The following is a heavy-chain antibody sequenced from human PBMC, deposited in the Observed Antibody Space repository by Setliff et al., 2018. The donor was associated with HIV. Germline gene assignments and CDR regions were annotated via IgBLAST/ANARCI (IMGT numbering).Heavy chain of an antibody. V-gene: IGHV4-34*10. CDR2: ITHRGIP. Sequence: SETLSLTCAVYGGSFSGYYWSWIRQPPGKGLEWIGEITHRGIPTYNPSLEGRITMSVDRSKNQFSLRLTSVTAADTAMYYCARVSRLHPFDPWGQGTLVTVSS. CDR1: GGSFSGYY. J-gene: IGHJ5*02. CDR3: ARVSRLHPFDP. D-gene: IGHD2-15*01.